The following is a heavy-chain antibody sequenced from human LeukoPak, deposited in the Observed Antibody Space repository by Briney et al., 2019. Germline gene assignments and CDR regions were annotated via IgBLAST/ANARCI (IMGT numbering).Heavy chain of an antibody. CDR2: IRYDGSNK. V-gene: IGHV3-30*02. CDR1: GFTFSSYG. D-gene: IGHD6-13*01. CDR3: AKDGFWYPDY. J-gene: IGHJ4*02. Sequence: GGSLRLSCAASGFTFSSYGMHWARQAPGKGLEWVAFIRYDGSNKYYADSVKGRFTISRDNSKNTLYLQMNSLRAEDTAVYYCAKDGFWYPDYWGQGTLVTVSS.